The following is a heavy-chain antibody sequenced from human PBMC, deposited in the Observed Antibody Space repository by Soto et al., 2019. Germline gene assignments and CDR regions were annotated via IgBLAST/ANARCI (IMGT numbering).Heavy chain of an antibody. V-gene: IGHV3-30*18. Sequence: PGGSLRLSCAASGFTFSSYGMHWVRQAPGKGLEWVAVISYDGSNKYYADSVKGRFTISRDNSKNTLYLQMNSLRAEDTAVYYCAKDNIRDGSPFDYWGQGTLVTVSS. J-gene: IGHJ4*02. CDR1: GFTFSSYG. CDR2: ISYDGSNK. CDR3: AKDNIRDGSPFDY. D-gene: IGHD3-3*02.